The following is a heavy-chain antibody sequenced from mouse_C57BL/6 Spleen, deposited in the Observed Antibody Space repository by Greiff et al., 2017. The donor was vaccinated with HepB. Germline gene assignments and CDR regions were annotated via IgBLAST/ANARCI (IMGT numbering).Heavy chain of an antibody. D-gene: IGHD1-1*01. CDR1: GYAFSSYW. V-gene: IGHV1-80*01. Sequence: VQLQESGAELVKPGASVKISCKASGYAFSSYWMNWVKQRPGKGLEWIGQIYPGDGDTNYNGKFKGKATLTADKSSSTAYMQLSSLTAEDSAVYFCARGDYYGSSFCDYWGQGTTLTVSS. CDR2: IYPGDGDT. CDR3: ARGDYYGSSFCDY. J-gene: IGHJ2*01.